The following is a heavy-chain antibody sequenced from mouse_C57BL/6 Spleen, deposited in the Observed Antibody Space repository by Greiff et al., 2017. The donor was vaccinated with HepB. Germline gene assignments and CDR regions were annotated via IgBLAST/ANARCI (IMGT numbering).Heavy chain of an antibody. D-gene: IGHD3-2*02. V-gene: IGHV1-69*01. CDR1: GYTFTSYW. CDR2: IDPSDSYT. CDR3: ARGGTAQAPYFDY. Sequence: QVQLQQSGAELVMPGASVKLSCKASGYTFTSYWMHWVKQRPGQGLEWIGEIDPSDSYTNYNQKFKGKSTLTVDKSSSTAYMQLSSLTSEDSAVYYCARGGTAQAPYFDYWGQGTTLTVSS. J-gene: IGHJ2*01.